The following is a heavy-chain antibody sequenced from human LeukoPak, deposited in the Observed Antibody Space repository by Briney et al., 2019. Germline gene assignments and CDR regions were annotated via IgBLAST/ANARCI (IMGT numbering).Heavy chain of an antibody. CDR1: GFTFSKSW. J-gene: IGHJ4*02. V-gene: IGHV3-7*01. CDR3: ARDWNYFSC. Sequence: PGGSLRLSCAASGFTFSKSWMSWLRQTPEKGLEWVANIKEDGSAKYYVDSVKGRFTISRDNAKNSVYLQMNSLRAEDTAVYYCARDWNYFSCWGQGTLVTVSS. CDR2: IKEDGSAK. D-gene: IGHD1-1*01.